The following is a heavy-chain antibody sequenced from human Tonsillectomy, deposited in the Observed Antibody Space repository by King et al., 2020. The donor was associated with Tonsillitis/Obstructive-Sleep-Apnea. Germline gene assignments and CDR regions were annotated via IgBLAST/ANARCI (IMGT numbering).Heavy chain of an antibody. J-gene: IGHJ6*03. CDR1: GDSVSNNSAT. Sequence: QLQQSGPGLVKPSQTLSLTCAISGDSVSNNSATWHWIRQSPSRGLEWLGRTYYMSKCYNDYGLSVKNRISVNPDTSKNQFSLQLSAVTPEDAAVYYCARGIPARYFYFYYLDVWDKGTTVTVSS. V-gene: IGHV6-1*01. D-gene: IGHD6-6*01. CDR3: ARGIPARYFYFYYLDV. CDR2: TYYMSKCYN.